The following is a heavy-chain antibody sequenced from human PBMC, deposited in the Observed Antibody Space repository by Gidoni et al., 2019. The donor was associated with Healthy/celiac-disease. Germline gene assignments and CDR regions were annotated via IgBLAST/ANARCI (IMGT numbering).Heavy chain of an antibody. D-gene: IGHD5-12*01. Sequence: QLQLQESGPGLVKPSETLSPTCTVPGGSISSSSYYWGWIRQPPGKGLEWIGSIYYSGSTYYNPSLKSRVTISVDTSKNQFSLKLSSVTAADTAVYYCARRVDSMVATLASYYFDYWGQGTLVTVSS. CDR2: IYYSGST. J-gene: IGHJ4*02. CDR3: ARRVDSMVATLASYYFDY. V-gene: IGHV4-39*01. CDR1: GGSISSSSYY.